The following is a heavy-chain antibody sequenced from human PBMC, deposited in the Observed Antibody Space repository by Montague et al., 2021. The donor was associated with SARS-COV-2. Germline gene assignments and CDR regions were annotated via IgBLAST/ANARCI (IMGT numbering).Heavy chain of an antibody. CDR3: ARFPHGVRSSAFDI. CDR1: GASISSSDYY. J-gene: IGHJ3*02. D-gene: IGHD4-17*01. Sequence: SETLSLTCSVSGASISSSDYYWGGFSQLPVKGLERIGSIYYSGITHYDPSLKSRATLSVDTSKNQFSLRLRSVTAADTAVCYCARFPHGVRSSAFDIWGQGTMVTVSS. V-gene: IGHV4-39*01. CDR2: IYYSGIT.